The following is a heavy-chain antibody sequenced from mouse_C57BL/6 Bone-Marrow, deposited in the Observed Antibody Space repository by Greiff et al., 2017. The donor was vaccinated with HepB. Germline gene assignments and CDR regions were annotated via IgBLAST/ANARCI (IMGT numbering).Heavy chain of an antibody. J-gene: IGHJ2*01. Sequence: VQLQHSGPELVKPGASVKMSCKASGYTFTSYVMHWVKQKPGQGLEWIGYIYPYNDGTKYNEKFKGKATLTSDKSSSTAYMELSSLTSEDSAVYFCARSGSTMVTGDFDYWGQGTTLTVSS. D-gene: IGHD2-2*01. CDR2: IYPYNDGT. CDR1: GYTFTSYV. V-gene: IGHV1-14*01. CDR3: ARSGSTMVTGDFDY.